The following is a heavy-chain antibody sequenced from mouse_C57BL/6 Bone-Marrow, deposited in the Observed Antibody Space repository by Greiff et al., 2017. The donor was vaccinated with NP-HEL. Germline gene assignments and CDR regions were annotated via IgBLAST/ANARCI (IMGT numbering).Heavy chain of an antibody. Sequence: EVQLKESGPGLVKPSQSLSLTCSVTGYSITSGYYWNWIRQFPGNKLEWMGYISYDGSNNYNPSLKNRISITRDTSKNQFFLKLNSVTTEDTATYYCATYFLDFDYWGQGTTLTVSS. J-gene: IGHJ2*01. CDR1: GYSITSGYY. CDR3: ATYFLDFDY. CDR2: ISYDGSN. D-gene: IGHD5-1*01. V-gene: IGHV3-6*01.